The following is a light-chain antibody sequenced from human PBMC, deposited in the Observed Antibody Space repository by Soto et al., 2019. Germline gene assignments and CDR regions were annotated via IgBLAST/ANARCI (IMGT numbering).Light chain of an antibody. J-gene: IGKJ3*01. V-gene: IGKV1-5*01. Sequence: DIQMTQSPSTLSASVGDRVTITCRASQSISSWLAWYQQKPGIAPKLLIYHASNLDSGVPSRFSGSGYGTEFILTISSLQPEDFATYYCQQLKAYPFTFGPGTKVDI. CDR3: QQLKAYPFT. CDR1: QSISSW. CDR2: HAS.